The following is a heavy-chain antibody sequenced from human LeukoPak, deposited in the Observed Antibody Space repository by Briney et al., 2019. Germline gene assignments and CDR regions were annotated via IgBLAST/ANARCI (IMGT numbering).Heavy chain of an antibody. J-gene: IGHJ5*01. V-gene: IGHV3-7*01. CDR1: GFTFSSYW. Sequence: PSGGSLRLSCAASGFTFSSYWMSWVRQAPGKGLEWVANIKQDGSEKYYVDSVKGRFTISRDNAKNSLYLQMNSLRAEDTAVYYCARDRAHCSGGICYNIRFDFWGQGTLVTVSS. D-gene: IGHD2-15*01. CDR2: IKQDGSEK. CDR3: ARDRAHCSGGICYNIRFDF.